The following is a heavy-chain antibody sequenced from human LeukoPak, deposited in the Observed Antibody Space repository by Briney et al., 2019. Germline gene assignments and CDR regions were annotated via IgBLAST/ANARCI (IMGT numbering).Heavy chain of an antibody. V-gene: IGHV3-48*04. D-gene: IGHD4-17*01. CDR2: ISSSSSTI. Sequence: GGSLRLSCAASGFTFSSYSMNWVRQAPGKGLEWVSYISSSSSTIYYADSVKGRFTISRDNAKNSLYLQMNSLRAEDTAVYYCARETTVTTIDYWGQGTLVTVSS. J-gene: IGHJ4*02. CDR1: GFTFSSYS. CDR3: ARETTVTTIDY.